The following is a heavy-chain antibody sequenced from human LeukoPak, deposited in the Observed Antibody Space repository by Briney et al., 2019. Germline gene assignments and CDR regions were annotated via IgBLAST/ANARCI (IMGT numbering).Heavy chain of an antibody. J-gene: IGHJ6*03. D-gene: IGHD1-1*01. CDR3: ATAPLRASTYMDV. CDR2: IGVSGTST. CDR1: GFTFRTYA. V-gene: IGHV3-23*01. Sequence: GGSLRLSCAASGFTFRTYAMNWVRQAPGKGLEWVSGIGVSGTSTYYADSVKGRFTISRDNSKNTLYLQINSLRAEDTAVYYCATAPLRASTYMDVWGKGTTVTVSS.